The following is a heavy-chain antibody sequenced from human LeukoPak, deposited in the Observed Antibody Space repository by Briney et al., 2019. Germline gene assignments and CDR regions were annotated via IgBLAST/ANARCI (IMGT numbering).Heavy chain of an antibody. D-gene: IGHD2-15*01. Sequence: SESLSLTCTVSGGSISSYYWSWLRQPPGKGLEWVGCIYYSGSTKYNPSVKSRVTISIDTSKNQFSLKLSSVTAADTAVYYCAREDYSSRKGYWGQGTRVTVSS. J-gene: IGHJ4*02. V-gene: IGHV4-4*08. CDR3: AREDYSSRKGY. CDR2: IYYSGST. CDR1: GGSISSYY.